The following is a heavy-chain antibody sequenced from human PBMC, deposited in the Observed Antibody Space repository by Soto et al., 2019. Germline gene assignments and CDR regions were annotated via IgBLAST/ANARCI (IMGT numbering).Heavy chain of an antibody. V-gene: IGHV4-4*07. CDR3: ARHFVEYQLLSRGDGMDV. Sequence: SETLSLTCTVSGGSISSYYWSWIRQPAGKGLEWIGRIYTSGSTNYNPSLKSRVTMSVDTSKNQFSLKLSSVTAADTAVYYCARHFVEYQLLSRGDGMDVWGQGTTVTVSS. D-gene: IGHD2-2*01. J-gene: IGHJ6*02. CDR2: IYTSGST. CDR1: GGSISSYY.